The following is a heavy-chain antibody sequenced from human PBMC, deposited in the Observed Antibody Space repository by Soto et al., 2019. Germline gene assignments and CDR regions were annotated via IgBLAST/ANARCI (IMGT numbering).Heavy chain of an antibody. CDR2: INHSGST. CDR1: GGSFSGYY. CDR3: ARSRDGYTEYYFDY. J-gene: IGHJ4*02. Sequence: SETLSLTCAVYGGSFSGYYWSWIRQPPGKGLEWIGEINHSGSTNYNPSLKSRVTISVDTSKNQFSLKLSSVTAADTAVYYCARSRDGYTEYYFDYWGQGTRVTVSS. D-gene: IGHD5-12*01. V-gene: IGHV4-34*01.